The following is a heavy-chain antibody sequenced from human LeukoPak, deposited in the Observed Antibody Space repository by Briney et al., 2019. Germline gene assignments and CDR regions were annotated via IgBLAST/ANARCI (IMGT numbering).Heavy chain of an antibody. D-gene: IGHD3-22*01. J-gene: IGHJ4*02. CDR3: ARGYYYDSSGYYGVFDY. Sequence: PSQTLSLTCTVSGGSISSGGYYWSWIRQHPGKGLEWIGYIYYSGSTYYNPSLKSRVTISVDTSKNQFSLKLSSVTAADTAVYYCARGYYYDSSGYYGVFDYWGQGTLVTVSS. V-gene: IGHV4-31*03. CDR1: GGSISSGGYY. CDR2: IYYSGST.